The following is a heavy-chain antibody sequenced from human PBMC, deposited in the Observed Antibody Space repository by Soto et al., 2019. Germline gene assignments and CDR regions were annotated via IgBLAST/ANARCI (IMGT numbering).Heavy chain of an antibody. D-gene: IGHD2-2*01. CDR2: INPSGGIT. V-gene: IGHV1-46*01. CDR3: AGWGGYCSSTSCYGKGIYGIDV. CDR1: GYTFTSYY. J-gene: IGHJ6*02. Sequence: QVQLVQSGAEVKKPGASVKVSCKASGYTFTSYYMHWVRQAPGQGLEWMGIINPSGGITSYAQQFKGRHTMPRIMSAGKVHMELSSLSSWDAAVYYFAGWGGYCSSTSCYGKGIYGIDVCGQGTTVTVSS.